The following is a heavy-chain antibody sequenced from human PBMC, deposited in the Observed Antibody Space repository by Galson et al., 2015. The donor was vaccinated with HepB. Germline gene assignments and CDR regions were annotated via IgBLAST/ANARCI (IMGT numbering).Heavy chain of an antibody. V-gene: IGHV4-59*01. CDR1: GGSITNYY. J-gene: IGHJ6*02. CDR2: IYYSGST. Sequence: LSLTCTVSGGSITNYYWNWIRQPPGKGLEYIGYIYYSGSTNYNPSLKSRVTISVDTSKNQFSLKLNSVTAADAAVYYCARGKYYDILTGYYEYYGMDVWGQGTTVTVSS. CDR3: ARGKYYDILTGYYEYYGMDV. D-gene: IGHD3-9*01.